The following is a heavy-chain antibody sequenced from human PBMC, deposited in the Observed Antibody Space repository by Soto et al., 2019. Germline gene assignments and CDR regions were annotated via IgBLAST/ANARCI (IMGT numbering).Heavy chain of an antibody. V-gene: IGHV1-18*04. CDR1: GYTFSSYG. CDR2: INPYNGHT. J-gene: IGHJ4*02. D-gene: IGHD3-9*01. CDR3: ARARRWVLTGYWEFDY. Sequence: GSVKFSCKASGYTFSSYGINWVRQAPGQGLEWMGWINPYNGHTNHAQEFQDRVTMTTDTSTTTAYMELRGLRSDDTAVYYCARARRWVLTGYWEFDYWGQGTLVTVSS.